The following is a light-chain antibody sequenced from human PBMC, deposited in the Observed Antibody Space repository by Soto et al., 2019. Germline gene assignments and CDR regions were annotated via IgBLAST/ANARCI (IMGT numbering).Light chain of an antibody. Sequence: IQMTQSPSSLSASVGDRVTITCRAGQSITDYLNWYEQKPGKAPKLLIYAASTLQSGVPSRFSGSGSGTDFTLTINSLQPEDFSTYYCQQTYSTPWTFGQGTKVEIK. J-gene: IGKJ1*01. CDR1: QSITDY. V-gene: IGKV1-39*01. CDR3: QQTYSTPWT. CDR2: AAS.